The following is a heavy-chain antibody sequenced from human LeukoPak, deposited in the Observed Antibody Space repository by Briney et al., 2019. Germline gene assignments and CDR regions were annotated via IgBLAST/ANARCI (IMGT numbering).Heavy chain of an antibody. V-gene: IGHV1-69*01. J-gene: IGHJ4*02. Sequence: PGGSLRLSCAASGFTFSSYAISWVRQAPGQGLEWMGGIIPIFGTANYAQKFQGRVTITADESTSTAYMELSSLRSEDTAVYYCARGQLGIHYFDYWGQGTLVTVSS. CDR2: IIPIFGTA. CDR1: GFTFSSYA. D-gene: IGHD7-27*01. CDR3: ARGQLGIHYFDY.